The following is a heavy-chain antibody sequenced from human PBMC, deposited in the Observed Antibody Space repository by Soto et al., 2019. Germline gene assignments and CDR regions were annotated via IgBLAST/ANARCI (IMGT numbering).Heavy chain of an antibody. CDR3: ARETGTRGYYYGMDV. Sequence: ASVKLSCKASGYTFTGYYMHWVRQAPGQGLEWMGWINPNSGGTNYAQKFQGWVTMTRDTSISTAYMELSRLRSDDTAVYYCARETGTRGYYYGMDVWGQGTTVTVSS. J-gene: IGHJ6*02. CDR2: INPNSGGT. D-gene: IGHD1-7*01. CDR1: GYTFTGYY. V-gene: IGHV1-2*04.